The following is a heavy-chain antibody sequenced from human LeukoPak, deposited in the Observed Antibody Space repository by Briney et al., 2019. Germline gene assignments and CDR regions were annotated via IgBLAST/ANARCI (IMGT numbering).Heavy chain of an antibody. CDR1: GGSFSGYY. CDR3: ARVAATYDYVWGSYRSGAFDI. V-gene: IGHV4-34*01. D-gene: IGHD3-16*02. CDR2: INHSGST. J-gene: IGHJ3*02. Sequence: KTSETLSLTCAVYGGSFSGYYWSWIRQPPGKGLEWIGEINHSGSTNYNPPLKSRVTISVDTSKNQFSLKLSSVTAADTAVYYCARVAATYDYVWGSYRSGAFDIWGQGTMVTVSS.